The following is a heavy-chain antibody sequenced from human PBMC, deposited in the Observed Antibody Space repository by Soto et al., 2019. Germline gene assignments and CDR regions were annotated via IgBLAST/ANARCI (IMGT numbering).Heavy chain of an antibody. CDR3: VRGSYGDYDS. V-gene: IGHV3-21*02. CDR1: GFTFSAYT. CDR2: LDPSSTYI. D-gene: IGHD4-17*01. Sequence: EVQLVESGGGLVKPGGSLRLSCAASGFTFSAYTMNWVRQAQGKGLEWVSSLDPSSTYIYYADSVKGRFTLSRDNAKNSLLLRLNSLRADDTALYYCVRGSYGDYDSWGHGTLVTVSS. J-gene: IGHJ5*01.